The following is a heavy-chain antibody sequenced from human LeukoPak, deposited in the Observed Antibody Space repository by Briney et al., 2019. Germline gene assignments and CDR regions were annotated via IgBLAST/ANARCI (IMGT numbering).Heavy chain of an antibody. J-gene: IGHJ4*02. CDR2: ISYDGSNK. V-gene: IGHV3-30*18. CDR3: AKVNSAVLDYFDY. CDR1: GFTFSSYG. D-gene: IGHD2/OR15-2a*01. Sequence: GGSLRLSCAASGFTFSSYGMHWVRQAPGKGLEWVAVISYDGSNKYYADSVKGRFTISRDNSKNTLYLQMNSLRAEDTAVYYCAKVNSAVLDYFDYWGQGTLVTVSS.